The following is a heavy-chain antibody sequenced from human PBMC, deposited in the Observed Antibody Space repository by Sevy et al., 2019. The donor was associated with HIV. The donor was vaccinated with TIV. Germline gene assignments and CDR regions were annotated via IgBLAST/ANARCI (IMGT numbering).Heavy chain of an antibody. J-gene: IGHJ4*02. CDR3: ARLRRTVTTGRHFDY. D-gene: IGHD4-4*01. CDR2: ISSSSSYI. Sequence: GESLKISCAASGFTFSSYSMNWVRQAPGKGLEWVSSISSSSSYIYYADSVKGRFTISRDNAKNSLYLQMNSLRAEDTAVYYCARLRRTVTTGRHFDYWGQGTLVTVSS. CDR1: GFTFSSYS. V-gene: IGHV3-21*01.